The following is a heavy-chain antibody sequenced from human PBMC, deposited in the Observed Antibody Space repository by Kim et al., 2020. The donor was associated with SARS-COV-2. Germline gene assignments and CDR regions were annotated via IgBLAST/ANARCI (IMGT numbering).Heavy chain of an antibody. D-gene: IGHD6-13*01. CDR2: TYYRSKWSN. V-gene: IGHV6-1*01. CDR3: ARERVAAAGRVFDY. Sequence: SQTLSLTCAISGDSVSSNSAVCNWIRQSPSRGLEWLGRTYYRSKWSNGYAVSVKSRITINPDTSKNQFSLQLNSVTPEDTAVYYCARERVAAAGRVFDYWGQGTLVTVSS. CDR1: GDSVSSNSAV. J-gene: IGHJ4*02.